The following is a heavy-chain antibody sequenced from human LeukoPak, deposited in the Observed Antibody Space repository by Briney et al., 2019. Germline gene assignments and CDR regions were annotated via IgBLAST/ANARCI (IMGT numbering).Heavy chain of an antibody. Sequence: GGSLRLSCAASGFTFSSHEMNWVRQAPGKGLEWVSYISSSGSTIYYADSVKGRFTISRDNAKNSLYLQMNSLRAKDTAVYYCASSLTTVNDWGQGTLVTVSS. CDR1: GFTFSSHE. D-gene: IGHD4-17*01. CDR2: ISSSGSTI. J-gene: IGHJ4*02. V-gene: IGHV3-48*03. CDR3: ASSLTTVND.